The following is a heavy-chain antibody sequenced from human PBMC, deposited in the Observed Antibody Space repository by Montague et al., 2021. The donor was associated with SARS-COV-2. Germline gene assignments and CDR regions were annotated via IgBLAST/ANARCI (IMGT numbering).Heavy chain of an antibody. CDR1: GGSISSGDYY. V-gene: IGHV4-31*03. CDR2: IYHTGST. CDR3: ARDSGYYDSSGYSYDAFDI. J-gene: IGHJ3*02. Sequence: TLSLTCTVSGGSISSGDYYWSWIRQPPGKGLEWIGYIYHTGSTHYNPSLKSRVTISKETSKNHFSLNLSSVTAADSAVYYCARDSGYYDSSGYSYDAFDIWGQGTKVTVSS. D-gene: IGHD3-22*01.